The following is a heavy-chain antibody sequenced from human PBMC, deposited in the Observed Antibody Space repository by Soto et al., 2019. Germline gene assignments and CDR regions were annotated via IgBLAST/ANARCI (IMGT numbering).Heavy chain of an antibody. CDR1: GFTFSDYA. Sequence: VQLVESGGGVVQPGRSLRLSCAASGFTFSDYAMHWVRQAPGKGLEWVAVVSHDGRNTHYADSMKGRFTISRDSSKNTVSLEMNSLRAEETAVYYCAKGGRQWLVTSDFNYWGQGALVTVSS. D-gene: IGHD6-19*01. CDR2: VSHDGRNT. J-gene: IGHJ4*02. CDR3: AKGGRQWLVTSDFNY. V-gene: IGHV3-30*18.